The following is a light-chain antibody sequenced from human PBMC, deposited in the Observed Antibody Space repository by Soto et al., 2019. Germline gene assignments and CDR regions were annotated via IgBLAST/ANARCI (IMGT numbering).Light chain of an antibody. CDR2: RNN. CDR3: AAWDDSLSGGV. V-gene: IGLV1-47*01. CDR1: SSNIGSNY. J-gene: IGLJ3*02. Sequence: QSVLNQPPSASGTPGQRVTISCSGSSSNIGSNYVYWYQQLPGTAPKLLIYRNNQRPSGVPDRFSGSKSGTSASLAISGLRSEDEADYYCAAWDDSLSGGVFGGGTKLTVL.